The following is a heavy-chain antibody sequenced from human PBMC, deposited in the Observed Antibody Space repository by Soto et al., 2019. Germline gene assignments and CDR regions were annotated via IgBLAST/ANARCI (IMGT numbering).Heavy chain of an antibody. CDR1: GFTFSSYA. D-gene: IGHD2-15*01. CDR3: AKGDSLGMVAATIDY. Sequence: GGSLRLSCAASGFTFSSYAMSWVRQAPGKGLEWVSAISGSGGSTYYADSVKGRFTISRDNSKNTLYLQMNSLRAEDTAVHYCAKGDSLGMVAATIDYWGQGTLVTVSS. V-gene: IGHV3-23*01. CDR2: ISGSGGST. J-gene: IGHJ4*02.